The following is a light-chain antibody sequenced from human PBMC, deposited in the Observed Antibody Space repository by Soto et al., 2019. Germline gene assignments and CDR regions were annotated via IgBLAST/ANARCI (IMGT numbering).Light chain of an antibody. Sequence: DIQMTQSPSTLSGSVGDRVTITCRASQTISSWLAWYQQKPGKAPKLLIYKASTLKSGVPSRFSGSGSGTEFTLTISSLQPDDFATYFCQQSFSSSWTFGPGTKV. CDR1: QTISSW. V-gene: IGKV1-5*03. CDR2: KAS. J-gene: IGKJ1*01. CDR3: QQSFSSSWT.